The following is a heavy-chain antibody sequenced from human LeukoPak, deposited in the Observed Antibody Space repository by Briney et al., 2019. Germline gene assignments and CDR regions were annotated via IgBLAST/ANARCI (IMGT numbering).Heavy chain of an antibody. D-gene: IGHD7-27*01. CDR3: AKVPGDY. CDR2: LSNTGSDS. V-gene: IGHV3-11*01. J-gene: IGHJ4*02. Sequence: PGGSLRLSCRASGFTFSDHYMTWVRPAPGKGLEYISYLSNTGSDSFYADSVKGRFSISRDNAEKSLYLQMNDLRAEDTAVYYCAKVPGDYWGQGTLVTVSS. CDR1: GFTFSDHY.